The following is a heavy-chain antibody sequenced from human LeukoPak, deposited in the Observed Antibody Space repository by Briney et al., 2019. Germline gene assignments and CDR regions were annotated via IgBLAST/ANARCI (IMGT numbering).Heavy chain of an antibody. J-gene: IGHJ3*02. V-gene: IGHV4-59*01. CDR1: GGSISSYY. Sequence: SETLSLTCTVSGGSISSYYWSWIRQPPGEGLEWIGCIYNSGTTNYNPSLKSRVTISVDTSKNQFSLKLTSVTAADTAVYYCARYRAFDIWGQGTLVTVSS. CDR2: IYNSGTT. CDR3: ARYRAFDI.